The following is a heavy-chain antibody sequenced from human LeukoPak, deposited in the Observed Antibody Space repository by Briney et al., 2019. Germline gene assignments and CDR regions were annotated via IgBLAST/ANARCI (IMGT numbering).Heavy chain of an antibody. CDR2: ISWNSGSI. J-gene: IGHJ4*02. D-gene: IGHD6-19*01. Sequence: GGSLRLSCAASGFTFDDYAMHWVRQAPGKGLEWVSGISWNSGSIGYADSVKGRFTISRDNAKNSLYLQMNSLRAEDTALYYCAKDMGSSGWYRLDYWGRGTLVTVSS. V-gene: IGHV3-9*01. CDR1: GFTFDDYA. CDR3: AKDMGSSGWYRLDY.